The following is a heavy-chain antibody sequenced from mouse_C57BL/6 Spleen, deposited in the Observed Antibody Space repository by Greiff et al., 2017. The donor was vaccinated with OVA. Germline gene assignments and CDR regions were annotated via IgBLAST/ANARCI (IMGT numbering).Heavy chain of an antibody. CDR3: ARSDGNYGSWLAY. CDR1: GYTFTSYW. Sequence: VQLQQPGAELVKPGASVKLSCKASGYTFTSYWMHWVKQRPGQGLEWIGMIHPNSGSTNYNEKFKSKATLTVDKSSSTAYMQLSSLTSEDSAVYYCARSDGNYGSWLAYWGQGTLVTVSA. V-gene: IGHV1-64*01. D-gene: IGHD2-1*01. J-gene: IGHJ3*01. CDR2: IHPNSGST.